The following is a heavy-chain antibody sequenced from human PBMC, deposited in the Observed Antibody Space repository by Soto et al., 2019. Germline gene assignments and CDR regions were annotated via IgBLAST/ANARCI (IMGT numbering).Heavy chain of an antibody. Sequence: GGSLRLSCEASGFVFTNFWMHWVRHVPGRGLVWVARIDTSGHSTNYAESVKGRFTISRDNAKNTVSLQMNSLRVEDTGVYYCAKDSWYFDLWSQGSQVTVSS. V-gene: IGHV3-74*01. D-gene: IGHD6-13*01. CDR2: IDTSGHST. J-gene: IGHJ4*02. CDR3: AKDSWYFDL. CDR1: GFVFTNFW.